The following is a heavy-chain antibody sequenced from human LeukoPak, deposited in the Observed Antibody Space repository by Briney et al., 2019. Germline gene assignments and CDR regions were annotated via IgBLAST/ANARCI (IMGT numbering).Heavy chain of an antibody. D-gene: IGHD6-25*01. CDR3: ARVVAAGKVDY. Sequence: ASVKVSCKASGYTFTSYDINWVRQAAGQGLEWMGWVNPNSGNTGYAQKFQGRVTMTRNTSISTAYMELSSLRSEDTAVYYCARVVAAGKVDYWGQGTLVTVSS. J-gene: IGHJ4*02. V-gene: IGHV1-8*01. CDR2: VNPNSGNT. CDR1: GYTFTSYD.